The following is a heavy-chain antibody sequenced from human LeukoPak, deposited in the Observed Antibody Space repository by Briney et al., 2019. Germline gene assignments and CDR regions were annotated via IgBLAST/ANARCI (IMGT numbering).Heavy chain of an antibody. CDR1: GFTFSSYA. CDR3: AKEGRSLQTY. D-gene: IGHD5-24*01. CDR2: ISSNGGST. J-gene: IGHJ4*02. V-gene: IGHV3-23*01. Sequence: GGSLRLSCAASGFTFSSYAMSWVRQTPGKGLEWVSAISSNGGSTYYADSVKGRFTISRDNAKNSLYLQMNSLRVEDTAVYYCAKEGRSLQTYWGQGTLVTVSS.